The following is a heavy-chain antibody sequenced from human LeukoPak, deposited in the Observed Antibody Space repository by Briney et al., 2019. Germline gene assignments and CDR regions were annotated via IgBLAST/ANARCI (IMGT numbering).Heavy chain of an antibody. V-gene: IGHV3-23*01. J-gene: IGHJ4*02. CDR2: ISGSGGST. Sequence: PGGSLRLSCAASGFTFSSYAMSWVRQAPGKGLEWVSAISGSGGSTYCADSVKGRFTISRDNSKNTLYLQMNSLRAEDTAVYYCAEDLYYYDSRTYYWGQGTLVTVSS. CDR1: GFTFSSYA. CDR3: AEDLYYYDSRTYY. D-gene: IGHD3-22*01.